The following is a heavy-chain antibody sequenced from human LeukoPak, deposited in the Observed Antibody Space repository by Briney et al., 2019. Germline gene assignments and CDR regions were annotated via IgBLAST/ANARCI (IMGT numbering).Heavy chain of an antibody. D-gene: IGHD2-21*02. V-gene: IGHV5-51*01. J-gene: IGHJ3*02. CDR3: ARLAVVTALPLSGAFDI. Sequence: GESLKISCKGSGYSFTSYWIGWVRQMPGKGLEWMGIIYPGDSDTRYSPSFQGQVTISADKSISTAYLQWSSLKASDTAMYYCARLAVVTALPLSGAFDIWGQGTMVTVSS. CDR1: GYSFTSYW. CDR2: IYPGDSDT.